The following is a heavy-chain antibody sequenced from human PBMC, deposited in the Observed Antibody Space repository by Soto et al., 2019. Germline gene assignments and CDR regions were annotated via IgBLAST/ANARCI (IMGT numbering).Heavy chain of an antibody. CDR3: AGTSLPGIAAAGNLYYFDY. V-gene: IGHV4-31*03. CDR1: GGSISSGGYY. CDR2: IYYSGST. Sequence: SETLSLTCTVSGGSISSGGYYWSWIRQHPGKGLEWIGYIYYSGSTYYNPSLKSRVTISVDTSKNQFSLKLSSVTAADTAVYYCAGTSLPGIAAAGNLYYFDYWGQGTLVTVSS. J-gene: IGHJ4*02. D-gene: IGHD6-13*01.